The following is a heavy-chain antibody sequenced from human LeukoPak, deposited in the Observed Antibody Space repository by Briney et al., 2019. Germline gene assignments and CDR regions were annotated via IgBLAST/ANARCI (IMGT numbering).Heavy chain of an antibody. CDR1: GGSISSGGYY. CDR3: ARAIYYDSSGYDY. CDR2: IYYSGST. V-gene: IGHV4-31*03. Sequence: SETLSLTCTVSGGSISSGGYYWSRIRQHPGKGLEWIGYIYYSGSTYYNPSLKSRVSISVDTSKNQFSLKLSSVTAADTAVYYCARAIYYDSSGYDYWGQGTLVTVSS. J-gene: IGHJ4*02. D-gene: IGHD3-22*01.